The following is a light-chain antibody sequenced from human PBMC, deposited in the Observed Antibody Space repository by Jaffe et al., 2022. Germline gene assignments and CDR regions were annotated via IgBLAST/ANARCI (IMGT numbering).Light chain of an antibody. Sequence: QSVLTQPPSVSAAPGQKVTISCSGSTSNIGNKYVSWYQQLPGTAPKLLIYENNKRPSGIPDRFSGSKSGTSATLDITGLQTGDEADYHCGTWDTSLSSGVFGGGTKLTVL. CDR3: GTWDTSLSSGV. CDR2: ENN. CDR1: TSNIGNKY. V-gene: IGLV1-51*02. J-gene: IGLJ2*01.